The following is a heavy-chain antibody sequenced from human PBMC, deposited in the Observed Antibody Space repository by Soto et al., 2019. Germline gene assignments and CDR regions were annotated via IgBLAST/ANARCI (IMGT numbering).Heavy chain of an antibody. CDR3: AQDRGVFANGCNSFDF. V-gene: IGHV3-23*04. CDR1: GFTFSSYT. Sequence: DVQLVESGGGFVQPGGSLRVSCAASGFTFSSYTMGWVRQAPGKGLEWVSSVSGRGANTYYADSVKGRFTISRDNSKNNLYLQMTHLRGEDTAVYYCAQDRGVFANGCNSFDFWGQGTLVSVSS. D-gene: IGHD3-10*01. J-gene: IGHJ4*02. CDR2: VSGRGANT.